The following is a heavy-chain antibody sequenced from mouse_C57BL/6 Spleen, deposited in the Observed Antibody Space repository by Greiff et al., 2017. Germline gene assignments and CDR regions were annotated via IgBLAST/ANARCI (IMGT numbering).Heavy chain of an antibody. CDR2: IWTGGGT. D-gene: IGHD1-1*01. J-gene: IGHJ1*03. CDR3: ARITTVVARYFDV. Sequence: VKVVESGPGLVAPSQSLSITCTVSGFSLTSYAISWVRQPPGKGLEWLGVIWTGGGTNYNSALKSRLSISKDNSKSQVFLKMNSLQTDDTARYYCARITTVVARYFDVWGTGTTVTVSS. V-gene: IGHV2-9-1*01. CDR1: GFSLTSYA.